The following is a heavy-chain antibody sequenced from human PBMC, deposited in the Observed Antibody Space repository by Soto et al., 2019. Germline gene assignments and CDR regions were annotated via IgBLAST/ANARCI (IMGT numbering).Heavy chain of an antibody. Sequence: ETLSLTCTVSGGSISSYYWSWIRQPPGKGPEWIGYIYYSGSTNYNPSLKSRVTISVDTSKNQFSLMLTSVTAADTAVYYCARHLGYDSSGYYRNWFDSWGQGTLVTVS. CDR1: GGSISSYY. CDR2: IYYSGST. J-gene: IGHJ5*01. D-gene: IGHD3-22*01. CDR3: ARHLGYDSSGYYRNWFDS. V-gene: IGHV4-59*08.